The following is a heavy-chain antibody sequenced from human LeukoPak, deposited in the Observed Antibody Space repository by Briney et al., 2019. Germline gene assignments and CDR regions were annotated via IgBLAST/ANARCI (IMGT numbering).Heavy chain of an antibody. CDR1: GASISSNY. V-gene: IGHV4-59*08. J-gene: IGHJ4*02. CDR2: INNNGRI. Sequence: SETLSLTCTVSGASISSNYWSWLRQSPGKELEWIAYINNNGRINYNPSLKSRVTMSVDTSKNQFSLKLSSVTAADTAVYYCARLSAVPAPFDYWGQGTLVTVSS. D-gene: IGHD6-6*01. CDR3: ARLSAVPAPFDY.